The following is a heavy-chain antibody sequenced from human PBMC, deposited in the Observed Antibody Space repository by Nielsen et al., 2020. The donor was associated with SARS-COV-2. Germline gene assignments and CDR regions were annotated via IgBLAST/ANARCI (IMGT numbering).Heavy chain of an antibody. D-gene: IGHD6-19*01. V-gene: IGHV3-64D*08. CDR1: GFTFSNYA. Sequence: GESLKISCSASGFTFSNYAMHWVRQAPGKRLEYVSAISSDGSATYYADSVKGRFTISRDNSKDTLFLQMSSLSAEDTAVYYCVKDRIAVAGGSEYLYYFMDVWGKGATVTVSS. CDR2: ISSDGSAT. CDR3: VKDRIAVAGGSEYLYYFMDV. J-gene: IGHJ6*03.